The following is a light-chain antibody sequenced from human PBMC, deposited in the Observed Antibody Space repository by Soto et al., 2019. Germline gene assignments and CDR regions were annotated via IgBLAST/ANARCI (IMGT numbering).Light chain of an antibody. J-gene: IGKJ1*01. V-gene: IGKV1-39*01. CDR2: AAS. CDR3: QQSFSPLWT. Sequence: DIQMTQSPSSLSASVGDRVTITCRASQSTSNYLNWYQQKPGKAPKLLIYAASSMQSGASSRFSGGESETDFTLTISSVQPDDSATYYCQQSFSPLWTFGQGTKVEF. CDR1: QSTSNY.